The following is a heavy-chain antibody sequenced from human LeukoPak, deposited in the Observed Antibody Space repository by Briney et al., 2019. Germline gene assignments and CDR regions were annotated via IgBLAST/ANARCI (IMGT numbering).Heavy chain of an antibody. CDR3: ARGPSYCGNNCYYYFDS. V-gene: IGHV3-7*01. CDR2: INQDGSEK. CDR1: AFTFSGYW. Sequence: EGSMRLSCAASAFTFSGYWMSWVRQAPGKGLEWVANINQDGSEKSYVDSVRGRFTISRDNAKNSLYLQMNSLRAEDTAVYYCARGPSYCGNNCYYYFDSWGQGTLVTVSS. J-gene: IGHJ4*02. D-gene: IGHD2-21*01.